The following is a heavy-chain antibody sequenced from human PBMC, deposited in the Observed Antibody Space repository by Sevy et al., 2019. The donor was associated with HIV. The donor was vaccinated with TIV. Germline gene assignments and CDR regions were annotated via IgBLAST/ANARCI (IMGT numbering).Heavy chain of an antibody. CDR3: ARRRNLNFSYFDY. V-gene: IGHV4-39*01. J-gene: IGHJ4*02. CDR2: IYYSGST. CDR1: GGSISSSSYY. D-gene: IGHD1-20*01. Sequence: SETLSLTCTVSGGSISSSSYYWGWIRQPPGKGLEWIGSIYYSGSTYYNPSLKSRVTISVDTSKNQFSLKLSSVTAADTAVYYCARRRNLNFSYFDYWGQGTLVTVSS.